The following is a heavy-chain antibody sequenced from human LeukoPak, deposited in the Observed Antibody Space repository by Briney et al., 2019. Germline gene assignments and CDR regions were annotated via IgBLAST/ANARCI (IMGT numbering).Heavy chain of an antibody. J-gene: IGHJ5*02. CDR1: GFTFSSYW. Sequence: GGSLRLSCAASGFTFSSYWMHWVRQAPGKGLVWVSRINSDGSSTSYADSVKGRFTISRDNAKNTLYLQMNSLRAEDTAVYYCARDHEGITTFGVVVNWFDPWGQGTLVTVSS. CDR2: INSDGSST. V-gene: IGHV3-74*01. CDR3: ARDHEGITTFGVVVNWFDP. D-gene: IGHD3-3*01.